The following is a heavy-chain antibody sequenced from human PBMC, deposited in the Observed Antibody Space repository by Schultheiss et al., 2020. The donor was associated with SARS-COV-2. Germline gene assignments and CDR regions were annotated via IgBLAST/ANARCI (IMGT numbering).Heavy chain of an antibody. V-gene: IGHV3-48*02. D-gene: IGHD4-23*01. CDR3: AKDTARASYGGNRPSDY. Sequence: GGSLRLSCAASGFTFSSYGMHWVRQAPGKGLEWGSCIILSSDTGDSVKGRLYISRDIANNSLYLQMNSVRDDDTAVYYCAKDTARASYGGNRPSDYWGQGTLVTVSS. J-gene: IGHJ4*02. CDR1: GFTFSSYG. CDR2: IILSSDT.